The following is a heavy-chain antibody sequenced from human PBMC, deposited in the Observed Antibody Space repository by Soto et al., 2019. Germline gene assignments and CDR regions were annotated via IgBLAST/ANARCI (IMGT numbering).Heavy chain of an antibody. J-gene: IGHJ4*02. V-gene: IGHV3-30-3*01. Sequence: GGSLRLSCAASGFTFSSYAMHWVRQAPGKGLEWVAVISYDGSNKYYADSVKGRFTISRDNSKNTLYLQMNSLRAEDTAVYYCARALGYSSSWYVSYFDYWGQGTLVTVSS. D-gene: IGHD6-13*01. CDR1: GFTFSSYA. CDR3: ARALGYSSSWYVSYFDY. CDR2: ISYDGSNK.